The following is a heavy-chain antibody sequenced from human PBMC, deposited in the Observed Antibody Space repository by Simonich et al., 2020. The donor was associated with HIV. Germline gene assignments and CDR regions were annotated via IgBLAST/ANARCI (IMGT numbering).Heavy chain of an antibody. V-gene: IGHV4-34*01. Sequence: QVQLQQWGAGLLKPSETLSLTCAVYGGSCSGYYWSWIRQPPGKGLAWIGEINHSGITNYKSSLNSRATISVDKSKNQFSLKLSSVTAADTAIYYCARRDRELILYFDYWGQGNLVTVSS. CDR2: INHSGIT. D-gene: IGHD3-3*01. CDR3: ARRDRELILYFDY. J-gene: IGHJ4*02. CDR1: GGSCSGYY.